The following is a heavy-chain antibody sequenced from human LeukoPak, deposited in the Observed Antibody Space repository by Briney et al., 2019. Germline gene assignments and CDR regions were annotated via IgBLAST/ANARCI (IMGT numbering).Heavy chain of an antibody. CDR3: TRDIVLPTAYWYSIS. J-gene: IGHJ2*01. Sequence: SETLSLTCSVSGGFISSYYWSWIRQPAGKGLEWIGRIYSSGTTNYSPSLKSRVTMSVDTSKNQFTLRLSSVTAADTAVYFCTRDIVLPTAYWYSISGAVAPWSLSPQ. D-gene: IGHD2-2*01. CDR2: IYSSGTT. V-gene: IGHV4-4*07. CDR1: GGFISSYY.